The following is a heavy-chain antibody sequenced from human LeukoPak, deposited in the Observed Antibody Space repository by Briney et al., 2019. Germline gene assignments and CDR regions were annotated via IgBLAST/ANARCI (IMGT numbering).Heavy chain of an antibody. CDR2: ISGTGGDT. Sequence: GGSLRLSCAASEFTFSSYAMSWVRQAPGKGLEWVSVISGTGGDTSYADSVKGRFTISRDNSKNTLYLQMNSLRAEDTAVYYCAKSEPPLTTVATDYWGQGTLVTVSS. CDR1: EFTFSSYA. D-gene: IGHD4-23*01. J-gene: IGHJ4*02. CDR3: AKSEPPLTTVATDY. V-gene: IGHV3-23*01.